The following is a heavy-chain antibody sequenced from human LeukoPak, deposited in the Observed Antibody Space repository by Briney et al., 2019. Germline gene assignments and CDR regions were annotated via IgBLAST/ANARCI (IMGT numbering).Heavy chain of an antibody. CDR2: ITSSSRYI. J-gene: IGHJ4*02. D-gene: IGHD2-15*01. CDR3: ARDREGYCSGGSCTNFDY. CDR1: GFTFSSYS. Sequence: PGGSLRLSCAASGFTFSSYSMNWVRQAPGKGLEWVSSITSSSRYIYYADSVKGRFTISRHNAKNSLFLQMNSLRAEDTAVYYCARDREGYCSGGSCTNFDYWGQGTLVTVSS. V-gene: IGHV3-21*01.